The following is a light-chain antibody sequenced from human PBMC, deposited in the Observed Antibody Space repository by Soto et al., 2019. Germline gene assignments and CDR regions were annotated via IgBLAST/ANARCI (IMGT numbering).Light chain of an antibody. J-gene: IGKJ2*01. V-gene: IGKV2-30*01. CDR2: RVS. Sequence: IVLTQSPLSLPVTLGQPASISCRSSESPVITDGDTLLNWFQQRPGHSPRRLIYRVSNRDFGVPEKVSGGGGGAEFTLKIGRVEAGDVAIYYCVQGARWPYTFGQGTKLEI. CDR1: ESPVITDGDTL. CDR3: VQGARWPYT.